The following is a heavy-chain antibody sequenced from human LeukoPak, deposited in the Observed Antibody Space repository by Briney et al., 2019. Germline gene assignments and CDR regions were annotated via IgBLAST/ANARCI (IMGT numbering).Heavy chain of an antibody. J-gene: IGHJ4*02. D-gene: IGHD3-22*01. Sequence: PGGSLRLSGAASGVTVSSNYMTSVRQAPGKGLEWVSVIYSGGSTYYADSVKGRFTISRDDSKNTLYLQMNSLRAEDTAVYYCAAYYFHNIGYLPLGEWGQGTLVTVSS. CDR1: GVTVSSNY. CDR2: IYSGGST. V-gene: IGHV3-53*01. CDR3: AAYYFHNIGYLPLGE.